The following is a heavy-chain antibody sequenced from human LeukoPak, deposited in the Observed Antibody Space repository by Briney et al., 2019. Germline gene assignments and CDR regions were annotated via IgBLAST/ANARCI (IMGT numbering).Heavy chain of an antibody. Sequence: SVKVSCKASGGTFSSYAISWVRQAPGQGLEWMGRIIPILGIANYAQKFQGRVTITADKSTSTAYMELSSLKSEDTAVYYCARDSEDSPSNDRKWVRVRGPYDGMDVWGQGTTVTVSS. CDR1: GGTFSSYA. D-gene: IGHD3-10*01. CDR2: IIPILGIA. CDR3: ARDSEDSPSNDRKWVRVRGPYDGMDV. V-gene: IGHV1-69*04. J-gene: IGHJ6*02.